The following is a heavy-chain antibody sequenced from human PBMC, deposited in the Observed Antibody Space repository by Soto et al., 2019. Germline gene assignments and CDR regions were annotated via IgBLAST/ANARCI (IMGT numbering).Heavy chain of an antibody. CDR1: GYRFTSYG. CDR3: ARLYGSGSFDYYYYGMDV. J-gene: IGHJ6*02. V-gene: IGHV1-18*01. Sequence: ASVKVSCKASGYRFTSYGISWVRQAPGQGLEWMGWISAYNGNTKYAQKFQGRVTMTTDSSTSTAYMELRSLRSDDTAVYYCARLYGSGSFDYYYYGMDVWGQGTTVTVSS. D-gene: IGHD3-10*01. CDR2: ISAYNGNT.